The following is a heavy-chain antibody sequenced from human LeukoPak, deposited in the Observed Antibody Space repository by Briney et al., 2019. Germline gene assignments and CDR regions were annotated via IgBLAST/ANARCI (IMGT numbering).Heavy chain of an antibody. D-gene: IGHD1-26*01. CDR2: IWYDGSNK. J-gene: IGHJ4*02. Sequence: GGSLRLSCAASGFTFSTYGMHWVRQAPGKGLEWVAVIWYDGSNKYYADSVKGRFTISRDNAKNTLYLQMNSLRDEDTAVYYCARDQFRSLDYWGQGTLVTVSS. CDR3: ARDQFRSLDY. CDR1: GFTFSTYG. V-gene: IGHV3-33*01.